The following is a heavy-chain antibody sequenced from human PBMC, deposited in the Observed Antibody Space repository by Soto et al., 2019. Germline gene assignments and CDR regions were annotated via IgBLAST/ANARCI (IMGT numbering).Heavy chain of an antibody. CDR2: IYYSGST. D-gene: IGHD6-6*01. CDR1: GGSISSSSYY. CDR3: ARGVYSSSGGMDV. Sequence: SETLSLTCTVSGGSISSSSYYWGWIRQPPGKGLEWIGSIYYSGSTYYNPSLKSRVTISVDRSKNQFSLKLSSVTAADTAVYYCARGVYSSSGGMDVWGQGTTVTVSS. J-gene: IGHJ6*02. V-gene: IGHV4-39*07.